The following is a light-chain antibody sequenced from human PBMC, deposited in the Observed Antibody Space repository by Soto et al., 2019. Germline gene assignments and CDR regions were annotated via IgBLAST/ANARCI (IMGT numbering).Light chain of an antibody. V-gene: IGKV3-11*01. J-gene: IGKJ2*01. CDR2: DAS. Sequence: EIVLTQSPATLSLSPGERATLSCRASQSVGTYLAWYQQKPGQAPRLLIYDASNRATGIPARFSGSGSGTDFTLTINSLEPEDFAVYYCQQRSNWPGTFGQGTKVDIK. CDR1: QSVGTY. CDR3: QQRSNWPGT.